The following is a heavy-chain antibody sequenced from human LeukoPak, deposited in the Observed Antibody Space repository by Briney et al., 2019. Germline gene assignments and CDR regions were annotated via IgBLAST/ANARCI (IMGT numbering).Heavy chain of an antibody. V-gene: IGHV3-20*04. J-gene: IGHJ4*02. CDR1: GFTFDDYG. D-gene: IGHD2-15*01. CDR3: ARAPRYCSGGSCYSWTYYFDY. Sequence: PGGSLRLSCAASGFTFDDYGMSWVRQAPGKGLEWVSGISWNGGSTGYADSVKGRFTISRDNAKNSLYLQMNSLRAEDTAVYYCARAPRYCSGGSCYSWTYYFDYWGQGTLVTVSS. CDR2: ISWNGGST.